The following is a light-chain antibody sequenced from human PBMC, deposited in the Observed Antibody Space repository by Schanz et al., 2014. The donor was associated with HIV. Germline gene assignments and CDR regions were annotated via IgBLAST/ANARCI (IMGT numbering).Light chain of an antibody. V-gene: IGKV3-15*01. CDR1: QRVSSN. CDR3: QQYGNSPFT. CDR2: GAS. Sequence: EIVMTQSPATLSVSPGERATLSCRASQRVSSNLAWYQQKPGQAPRLLIYGASTRATGVPARFSGSGSGTEFTLTISSLQSEDFAVYYCQQYGNSPFTFGPGTKVDIK. J-gene: IGKJ3*01.